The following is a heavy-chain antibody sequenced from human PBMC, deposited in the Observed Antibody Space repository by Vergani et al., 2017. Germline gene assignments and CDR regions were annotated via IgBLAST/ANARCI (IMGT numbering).Heavy chain of an antibody. CDR3: ARVYGSYDWFDY. Sequence: EVHLLESGGGLIQPGGSLRISCAASGFTFDNYAMTWVRQAPGKGLQWVSGISGSGSSKFYEDSLKARGTISRDNSKNTLFLEMNSLRTEDTAVYYCARVYGSYDWFDYWGKRTLVTVSS. CDR1: GFTFDNYA. CDR2: ISGSGSSK. D-gene: IGHD3-16*01. V-gene: IGHV3-23*01. J-gene: IGHJ4*02.